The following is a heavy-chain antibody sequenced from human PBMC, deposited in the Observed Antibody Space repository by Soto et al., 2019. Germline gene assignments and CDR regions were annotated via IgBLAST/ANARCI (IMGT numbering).Heavy chain of an antibody. Sequence: EVQLVESGGGLVKPGGSLRLSCAASGFTFSAYNMNWVRQPPGKGLEWVSSITSSSSSIYYADSLKGRFTISRDNAKNSLYLQMNSLRAEDTAVYYCASHYGDNRWFDPWGQGTLVTVSS. J-gene: IGHJ5*02. D-gene: IGHD4-17*01. CDR1: GFTFSAYN. CDR2: ITSSSSSI. CDR3: ASHYGDNRWFDP. V-gene: IGHV3-21*06.